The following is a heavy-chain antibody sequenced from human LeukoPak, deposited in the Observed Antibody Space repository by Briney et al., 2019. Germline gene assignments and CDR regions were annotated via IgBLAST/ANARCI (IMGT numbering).Heavy chain of an antibody. CDR2: ISSSGSII. Sequence: GGSLRLSCAASGFTVSSNYMSWIRQAPGKGLEWVSYISSSGSIIYYADSVKGRFTISRDNAKNSLYQQMNSLRAEDTAVYYCARDLIIWGASLLGAFDIWGQGTMVTVSS. CDR1: GFTVSSNY. J-gene: IGHJ3*02. D-gene: IGHD3-16*01. CDR3: ARDLIIWGASLLGAFDI. V-gene: IGHV3-11*01.